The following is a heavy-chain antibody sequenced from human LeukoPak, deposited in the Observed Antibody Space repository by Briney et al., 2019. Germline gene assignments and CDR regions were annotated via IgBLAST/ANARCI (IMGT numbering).Heavy chain of an antibody. J-gene: IGHJ4*02. Sequence: ASLKDSCKASVYTFPSYGISWVRQAPGQGLEWMGWISAYNGNTNYAQKLQGRVTMTTDTSTSTAYIELRSLRSDGTGVYYCARDYDSSGLFDYWGQGTLVTVSS. CDR2: ISAYNGNT. V-gene: IGHV1-18*01. CDR3: ARDYDSSGLFDY. D-gene: IGHD3-22*01. CDR1: VYTFPSYG.